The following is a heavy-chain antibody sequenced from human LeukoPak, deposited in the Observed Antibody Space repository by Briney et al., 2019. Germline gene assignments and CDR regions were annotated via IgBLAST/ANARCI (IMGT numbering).Heavy chain of an antibody. D-gene: IGHD6-13*01. CDR1: GGSISSYY. V-gene: IGHV4-59*01. J-gene: IGHJ4*02. Sequence: SETLSLTCTVSGGSISSYYWSWIRQPPGKGLEWIGYIYYSGSTNYNPSLKSRVTISVDTSKNQFSLKLSSVTAADTAVYYCVRGLAAAGTWFDYWGQGTLVTVSS. CDR3: VRGLAAAGTWFDY. CDR2: IYYSGST.